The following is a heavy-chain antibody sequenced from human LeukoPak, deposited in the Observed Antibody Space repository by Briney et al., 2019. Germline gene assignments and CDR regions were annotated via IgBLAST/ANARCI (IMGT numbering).Heavy chain of an antibody. V-gene: IGHV1-2*02. J-gene: IGHJ4*02. CDR2: INPNSGGT. CDR1: GYTFTGYY. CDR3: GRGTIAVVAADLRTDQ. Sequence: ASVKVSCKASGYTFTGYYMHWIRQAPGHGLEWMAWINPNSGGTNSAQKFQGRVTTTRDTSISTACMELSSLTFDDTAVYYCGRGTIAVVAADLRTDQWGQGTLVIVSS. D-gene: IGHD2-15*01.